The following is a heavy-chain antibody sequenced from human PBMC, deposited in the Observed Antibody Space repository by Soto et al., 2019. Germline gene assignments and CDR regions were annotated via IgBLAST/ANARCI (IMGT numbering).Heavy chain of an antibody. CDR2: IYYSGNT. Sequence: QVQLQESGPGLVKPSQTLSLTCTVSGGSISSGGYYWSWIRQHPGKVLEWIGYIYYSGNTYYNPSLKSRLTISVDTSKNQFSLKLSSVTAADTAVYYCASVPAGTAHFDYWGQGTLVTVSS. V-gene: IGHV4-31*03. J-gene: IGHJ4*02. CDR1: GGSISSGGYY. D-gene: IGHD2-21*02. CDR3: ASVPAGTAHFDY.